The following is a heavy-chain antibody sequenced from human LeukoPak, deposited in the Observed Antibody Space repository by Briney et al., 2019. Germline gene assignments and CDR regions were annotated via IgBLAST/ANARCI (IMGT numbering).Heavy chain of an antibody. CDR2: IYTSGRT. V-gene: IGHV4-61*02. CDR1: GGSISSGRDY. CDR3: AREDHFGGYADS. J-gene: IGHJ4*02. D-gene: IGHD5-12*01. Sequence: PSETLSLTCTVSGGSISSGRDYWNWIRQPAGKGLEWIGRIYTSGRTNYNPSLKSRVAISIDTSKNQFSLRLNSLTAADTAVYYCAREDHFGGYADSWGQGTLVTVSS.